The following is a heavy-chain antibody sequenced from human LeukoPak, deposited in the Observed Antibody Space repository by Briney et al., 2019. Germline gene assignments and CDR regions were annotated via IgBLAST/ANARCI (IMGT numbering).Heavy chain of an antibody. CDR3: AKASSVVVPAASAFDI. J-gene: IGHJ3*02. CDR1: GFTFSSYA. Sequence: GGSLRLSCAASGFTFSSYAMSWVRQAPGKGLEWVSAISGSGGTTYYADSVKGRFTISRDKSKDTLYLQMNSLRPEDAAVYYCAKASSVVVPAASAFDIWGQGTMVTVSS. D-gene: IGHD2-2*01. CDR2: ISGSGGTT. V-gene: IGHV3-23*01.